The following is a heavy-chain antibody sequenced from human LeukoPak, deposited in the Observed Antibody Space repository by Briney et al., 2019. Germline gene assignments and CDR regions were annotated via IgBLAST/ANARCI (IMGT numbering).Heavy chain of an antibody. J-gene: IGHJ4*02. D-gene: IGHD6-13*01. V-gene: IGHV1-2*02. CDR3: ASWSYSSSPPGY. Sequence: ASVKVSCKASGYTFSSYGISWVRQAPGQGLEWMGWINPNSGGTNYAQKFQGRVTMTRDTSISTAYMELSRLRSDDTAVYYCASWSYSSSPPGYWGQGTLVTVSS. CDR2: INPNSGGT. CDR1: GYTFSSYG.